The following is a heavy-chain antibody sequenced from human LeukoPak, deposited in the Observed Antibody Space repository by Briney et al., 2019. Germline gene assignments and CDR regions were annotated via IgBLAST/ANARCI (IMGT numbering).Heavy chain of an antibody. CDR3: ARHSGGRDSSGEYWYFDL. CDR2: IYYSGST. Sequence: PSDPLSLTCTLWGRSISSYYWLWMRQPPGRGLEWIGYIYYSGSTNYNPSLKSRVTISVDTSKKQFSLKLSSVTAADTAVYYCARHSGGRDSSGEYWYFDLWGRGTLVTVSS. CDR1: GRSISSYY. J-gene: IGHJ2*01. V-gene: IGHV4-59*08. D-gene: IGHD3-22*01.